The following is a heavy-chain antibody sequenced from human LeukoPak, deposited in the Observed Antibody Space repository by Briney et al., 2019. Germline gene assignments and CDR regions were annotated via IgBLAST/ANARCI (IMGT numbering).Heavy chain of an antibody. Sequence: PSETLSLTCTVSGGSISSSSYYWGWIRQPPGKGLEWIGSIYYSGSTYYNPSLKSRVTISVDTSKNQFSLKLSSVTAADTAVYYCARVRPYGDYALDYWGQGTLVTVSS. CDR1: GGSISSSSYY. CDR3: ARVRPYGDYALDY. D-gene: IGHD4-17*01. CDR2: IYYSGST. V-gene: IGHV4-39*07. J-gene: IGHJ4*02.